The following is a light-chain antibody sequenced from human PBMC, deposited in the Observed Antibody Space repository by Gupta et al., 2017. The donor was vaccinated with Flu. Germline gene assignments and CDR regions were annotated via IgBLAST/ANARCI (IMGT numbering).Light chain of an antibody. CDR3: QQYYSWPWT. Sequence: PATLSVSPGERATISCRASQSVSNSLAWYQQKLGQAPRLLIYGASSRATGTPARFSGSGSGTEFTLTISSLQSEDFAVYYCQQYYSWPWTFGQGTKVEIK. V-gene: IGKV3-15*01. J-gene: IGKJ1*01. CDR2: GAS. CDR1: QSVSNS.